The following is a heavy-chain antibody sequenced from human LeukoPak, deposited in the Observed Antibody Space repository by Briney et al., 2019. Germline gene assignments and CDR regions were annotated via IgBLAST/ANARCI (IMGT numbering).Heavy chain of an antibody. J-gene: IGHJ4*02. CDR3: ASPRWDGYCSSTSCSDY. CDR1: GGTFSSYA. D-gene: IGHD2-2*03. V-gene: IGHV1-69*04. CDR2: IIPILGIA. Sequence: GASVKVSCKASGGTFSSYAISWVRQAPGQGLEWMGRIIPILGIANYAQKFQGRVTITADKSTSTAYMELSSLRSEDTAVYYCASPRWDGYCSSTSCSDYWGQGTLVTVSS.